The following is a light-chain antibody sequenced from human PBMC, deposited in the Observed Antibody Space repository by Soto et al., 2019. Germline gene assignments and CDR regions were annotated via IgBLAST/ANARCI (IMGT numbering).Light chain of an antibody. CDR3: SSYTNSGTWV. CDR2: EVS. J-gene: IGLJ3*02. CDR1: SSDIGGYNY. V-gene: IGLV2-14*01. Sequence: QSALTQPASVSGSPGQSITISCTGSSSDIGGYNYVSWYQQYPGKAPKLIIYEVSHRPSGVSNRFSASKSGNTASLTISGLHAEDETYYYCSSYTNSGTWVFGGGNKLTVL.